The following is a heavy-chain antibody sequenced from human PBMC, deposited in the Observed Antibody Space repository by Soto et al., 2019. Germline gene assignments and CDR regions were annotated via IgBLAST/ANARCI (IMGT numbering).Heavy chain of an antibody. J-gene: IGHJ6*02. CDR1: GFTFSGYG. V-gene: IGHV3-30*03. Sequence: PGGSLRLSCAASGFTFSGYGMHWVRQAPGKGLEWVAVIPHDGSKKDYADSVKGRFIISRDNAKNSLYLQMHSLRDEDTAVYYCAREGWPLLQTGMDVWGQGTTVTVSS. CDR2: IPHDGSKK. CDR3: AREGWPLLQTGMDV. D-gene: IGHD2-15*01.